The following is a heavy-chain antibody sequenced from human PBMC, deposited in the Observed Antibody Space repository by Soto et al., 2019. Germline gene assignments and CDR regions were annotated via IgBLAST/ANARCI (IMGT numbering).Heavy chain of an antibody. J-gene: IGHJ4*02. V-gene: IGHV4-4*07. D-gene: IGHD3-10*01. CDR2: IYTSGNS. CDR1: GCSIRNYY. CDR3: ARLWFGKPPGYLDY. Sequence: QVQLQESGPGLVKPSETLYLTCRVSGCSIRNYYWNWIRQPAGKGLEWIGRIYTSGNSDYNPSLNSRVTMSADTSKNQLSLRLSSVTAADSAVYYCARLWFGKPPGYLDYWGQGIRVTISS.